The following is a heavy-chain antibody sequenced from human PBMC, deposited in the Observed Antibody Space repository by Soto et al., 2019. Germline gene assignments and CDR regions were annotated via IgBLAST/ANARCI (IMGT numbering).Heavy chain of an antibody. CDR2: ISGSGGST. CDR3: TKASCSGGSCYPKPNYYYYYGMDV. D-gene: IGHD2-15*01. V-gene: IGHV3-23*01. Sequence: GGSLRLSCAASGFTFSSYAMSWVRQAPGKGLEWVSAISGSGGSTYYADSVKGRFTISRDNSKNTLYLQMNSLRAEDTAVYYCTKASCSGGSCYPKPNYYYYYGMDVWGQGTTVTVSS. CDR1: GFTFSSYA. J-gene: IGHJ6*02.